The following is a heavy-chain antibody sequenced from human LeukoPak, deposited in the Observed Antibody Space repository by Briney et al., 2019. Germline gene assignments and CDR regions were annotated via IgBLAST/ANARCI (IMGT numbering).Heavy chain of an antibody. D-gene: IGHD2-15*01. CDR3: ARSELSCSGGSCPTRYAFDI. Sequence: SETLSLTCTVSGDSISTYYWSWIRQPPGKGLEWIGEINHSGSTNYNPSLKSRVTISVDTSKNQFSLKLRSVTAADTALYYCARSELSCSGGSCPTRYAFDIWGQGTVVTASS. CDR1: GDSISTYY. J-gene: IGHJ3*02. V-gene: IGHV4-34*01. CDR2: INHSGST.